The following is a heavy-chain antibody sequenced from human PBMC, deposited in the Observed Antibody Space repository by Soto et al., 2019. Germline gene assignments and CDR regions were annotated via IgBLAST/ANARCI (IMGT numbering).Heavy chain of an antibody. Sequence: ASVKVSCKASGYTFMSYGISWVRQAPGQGLEWLGWISADKGNTNYAQKFQGRVTITRDTSASTAYMELSSLRTEDTAVYYCAREFQSLSSSWREYFQHWGQGTLVTVSS. CDR2: ISADKGNT. V-gene: IGHV1-18*01. J-gene: IGHJ1*01. CDR1: GYTFMSYG. CDR3: AREFQSLSSSWREYFQH. D-gene: IGHD6-13*01.